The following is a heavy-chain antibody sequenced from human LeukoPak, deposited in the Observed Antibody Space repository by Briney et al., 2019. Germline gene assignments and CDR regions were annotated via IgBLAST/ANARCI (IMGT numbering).Heavy chain of an antibody. D-gene: IGHD3-3*01. J-gene: IGHJ4*02. V-gene: IGHV3-23*01. Sequence: GGSLRLSCAASGFTFSSYAMSWVRQAPGKGLEWVSAISGSGGSTYYADSVKGRFTISRDNSKNTLYLQMNSLRAEDTAVYYCAKVSGVGPGSGYYDFWSGYYLGVVDYWGQGTLVTVSS. CDR1: GFTFSSYA. CDR2: ISGSGGST. CDR3: AKVSGVGPGSGYYDFWSGYYLGVVDY.